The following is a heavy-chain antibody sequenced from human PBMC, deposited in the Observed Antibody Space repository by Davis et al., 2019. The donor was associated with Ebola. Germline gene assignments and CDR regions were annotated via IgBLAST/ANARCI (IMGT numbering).Heavy chain of an antibody. CDR1: GFSLSNARMG. CDR3: AHQYIAAAGSYWYFDL. V-gene: IGHV2-5*02. CDR2: IYWDDDK. Sequence: SGPTLVKPTETLTLTCTVSGFSLSNARMGVSCIRQPPGKALEWLALIYWDDDKRYSPSLKSRLTITKDTSKNQVVLTMTNMDPVDTATYYCAHQYIAAAGSYWYFDLWGRGTLVTVSS. J-gene: IGHJ2*01. D-gene: IGHD6-13*01.